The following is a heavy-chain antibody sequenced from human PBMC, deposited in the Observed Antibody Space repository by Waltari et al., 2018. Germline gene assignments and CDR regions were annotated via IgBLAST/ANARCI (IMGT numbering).Heavy chain of an antibody. CDR3: ARGSFLEWLGGMDV. D-gene: IGHD3-3*02. V-gene: IGHV3-74*01. CDR2: INIEGGNK. Sequence: EVQLVESGGGLVQPGGSLRLSCAASGFTYSSYWREWVRQAPGTGLGVVSRINIEGGNKRYADSVKGRFTISRDNAKNTLYLQMNSLRAEDTAVYYCARGSFLEWLGGMDVWGQGTTVTVS. J-gene: IGHJ6*02. CDR1: GFTYSSYW.